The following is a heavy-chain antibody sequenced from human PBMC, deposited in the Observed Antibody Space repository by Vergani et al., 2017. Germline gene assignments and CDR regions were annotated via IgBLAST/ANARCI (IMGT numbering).Heavy chain of an antibody. D-gene: IGHD2-2*01. J-gene: IGHJ4*02. V-gene: IGHV3-23*01. CDR1: GFTLSSYA. CDR3: AKDPNVVVVPAAQSFYFDY. CDR2: ISGSGGST. Sequence: EVQLLESGGGLVQPGGSLRLSCAASGFTLSSYAMSWVRQAPGKGLEWVSAISGSGGSTYYADSVKGRFTISRDNSNNTLYLKMNSPRAEDTAVYYCAKDPNVVVVPAAQSFYFDYWGQGTLVTVSS.